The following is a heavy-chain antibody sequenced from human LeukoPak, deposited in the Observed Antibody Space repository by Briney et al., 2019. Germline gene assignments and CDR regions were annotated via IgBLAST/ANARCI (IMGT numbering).Heavy chain of an antibody. D-gene: IGHD2-2*01. Sequence: ASVKVSCKASEYTFTGYYMHWVRQAPGQGLEWMGWINPNSGGTNYAQKFQGRVTMTRDTSISTAYMELSRLRSDDTAVYYCARDFDCSSTSCYNWFDPWGQGTLVTVSS. CDR2: INPNSGGT. V-gene: IGHV1-2*02. CDR1: EYTFTGYY. J-gene: IGHJ5*02. CDR3: ARDFDCSSTSCYNWFDP.